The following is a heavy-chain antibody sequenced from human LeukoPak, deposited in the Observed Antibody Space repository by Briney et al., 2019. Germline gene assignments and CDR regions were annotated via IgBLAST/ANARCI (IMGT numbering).Heavy chain of an antibody. CDR3: AKDLRGLIAGIDN. V-gene: IGHV3-23*01. D-gene: IGHD3-10*01. Sequence: GGSLRLSCAASGFTFSSYAMSWVRQAPGKGLEWVSAISGSGGSTYYADSVKGRFTISRDNSKNTLYLQMNSLRAEDTALYYCAKDLRGLIAGIDNWGQGTLVTVSS. CDR2: ISGSGGST. J-gene: IGHJ4*02. CDR1: GFTFSSYA.